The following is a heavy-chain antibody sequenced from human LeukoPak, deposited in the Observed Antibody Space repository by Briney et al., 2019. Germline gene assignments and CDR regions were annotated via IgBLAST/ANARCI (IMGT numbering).Heavy chain of an antibody. D-gene: IGHD5-18*01. CDR2: INHSGST. CDR3: ARLLRGGRDTAMVTMIVVRAKPGAFDS. CDR1: GGSFSGYY. Sequence: ETLSLTCAVYGGSFSGYYWSWIRQPPGKGLEWIGEINHSGSTNYNPPLKSRVTISVDASKNQFSMKLSSVTAADTAVYYCARLLRGGRDTAMVTMIVVRAKPGAFDSWGQGTMVTVSS. V-gene: IGHV4-34*01. J-gene: IGHJ3*02.